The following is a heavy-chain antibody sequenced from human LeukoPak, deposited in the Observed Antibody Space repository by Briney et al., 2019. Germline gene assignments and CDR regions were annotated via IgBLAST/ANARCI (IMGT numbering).Heavy chain of an antibody. V-gene: IGHV4-39*01. D-gene: IGHD7-27*01. Sequence: SETLSLTCTVSGGSISSSSYYWGWIRQPPGKGLEWIGSIYYSGRTYYNPSLKSRVTISVDPSKNQFSLKLSSVTAADTAVYYCARRTLTGSFDYWGQGTLVTVSS. J-gene: IGHJ4*02. CDR2: IYYSGRT. CDR1: GGSISSSSYY. CDR3: ARRTLTGSFDY.